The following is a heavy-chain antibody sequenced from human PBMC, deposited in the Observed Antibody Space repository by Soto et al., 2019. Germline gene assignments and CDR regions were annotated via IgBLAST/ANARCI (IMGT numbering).Heavy chain of an antibody. CDR3: AGVYCSSTSCYDWFDP. J-gene: IGHJ5*02. D-gene: IGHD2-2*01. CDR1: GYTFTSYG. Sequence: GASVKVSCKASGYTFTSYGISWVRQAPGQGLEWMGWISAYNGNTNYAQKLQGRVTMTTDTSTSTAYTELRSLRSDDTAVYYCAGVYCSSTSCYDWFDPWGQGTLVTVSS. CDR2: ISAYNGNT. V-gene: IGHV1-18*04.